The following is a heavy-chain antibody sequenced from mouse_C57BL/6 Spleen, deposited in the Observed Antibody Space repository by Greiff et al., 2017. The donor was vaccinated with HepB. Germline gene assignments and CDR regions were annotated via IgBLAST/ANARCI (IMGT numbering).Heavy chain of an antibody. CDR1: GYTFTGYW. V-gene: IGHV1-9*01. D-gene: IGHD2-3*01. CDR2: ILPGSGST. CDR3: ARWLLRDYYAMDY. J-gene: IGHJ4*01. Sequence: QVQLKESVAELLKPGASVKLSCKAPGYTFTGYWSEWVKQRPGHGLEWIGEILPGSGSTNYNEKFKGKATFTADTSSNTAYMQLSSLTTADSAIYICARWLLRDYYAMDYLGQGTPVTVPS.